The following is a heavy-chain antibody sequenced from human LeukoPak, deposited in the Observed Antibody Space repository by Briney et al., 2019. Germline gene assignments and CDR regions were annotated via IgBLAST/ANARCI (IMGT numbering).Heavy chain of an antibody. CDR2: INPNSGDT. CDR3: ANLVYSAASQYYFDY. Sequence: GASVKVSCKTSGCTFTVYYIHWVRQAPGQGLEWVGWINPNSGDTNYAQRFQGRVTMTRDTSISTAYMELSSLRSDDTAVFYCANLVYSAASQYYFDYWGQGTLVTVSS. J-gene: IGHJ4*02. D-gene: IGHD1-26*01. CDR1: GCTFTVYY. V-gene: IGHV1-2*02.